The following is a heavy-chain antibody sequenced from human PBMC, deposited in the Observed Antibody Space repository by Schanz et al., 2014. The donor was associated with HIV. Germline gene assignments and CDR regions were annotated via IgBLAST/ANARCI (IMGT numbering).Heavy chain of an antibody. V-gene: IGHV3-23*04. J-gene: IGHJ4*02. Sequence: VQLVESGGGVVQPGRSLRLSCAASGFAFSDYAMSWVRQAPGEGLERVSSISAGGRDTYYADSVKGRFTISRDNSKNTLYLQMNRLRAEDTALYFCANDPELTTITGYFDSWGQGTLVTVSS. CDR3: ANDPELTTITGYFDS. CDR1: GFAFSDYA. CDR2: ISAGGRDT. D-gene: IGHD4-4*01.